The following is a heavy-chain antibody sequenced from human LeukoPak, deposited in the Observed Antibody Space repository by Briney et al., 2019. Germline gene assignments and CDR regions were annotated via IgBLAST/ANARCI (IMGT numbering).Heavy chain of an antibody. Sequence: SETLSLTCTVSGCSISSYYWSWIRQPPGKGLEWIGYIYYSGSTNYNPSLKSRVTISVDTSKNQFSLKLSSVTAADTAVYYCAREYPTGDYFDYWGQGTLVTVSS. CDR2: IYYSGST. D-gene: IGHD1-14*01. CDR3: AREYPTGDYFDY. J-gene: IGHJ4*02. V-gene: IGHV4-59*01. CDR1: GCSISSYY.